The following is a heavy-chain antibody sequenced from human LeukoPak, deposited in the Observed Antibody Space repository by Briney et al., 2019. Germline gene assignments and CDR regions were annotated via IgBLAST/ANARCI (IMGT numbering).Heavy chain of an antibody. CDR2: INHSGST. Sequence: SETLSLTCAVYGGSFSGYYWSWIRQPPGKGLEWIGEINHSGSTNYNPSLKSRVTISVDTSKNQFSLKLTSVTAADTAVYYCASNTGTVFDYWGQGALVTVSS. CDR1: GGSFSGYY. CDR3: ASNTGTVFDY. D-gene: IGHD7-27*01. V-gene: IGHV4-34*01. J-gene: IGHJ4*02.